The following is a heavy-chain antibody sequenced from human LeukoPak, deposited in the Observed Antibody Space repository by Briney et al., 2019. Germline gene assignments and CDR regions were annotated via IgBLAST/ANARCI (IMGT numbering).Heavy chain of an antibody. Sequence: ASVKVSCKASGYTFTGYYMHWVRQAPGQGLEWMGWINPNSGGTNYAQKFQGRVTMTRDTSISTAYMELSRLRSDDTAVYYCARGGLLVVPAAADAFGIWGQGTMVTVSS. D-gene: IGHD2-2*01. CDR2: INPNSGGT. CDR1: GYTFTGYY. CDR3: ARGGLLVVPAAADAFGI. J-gene: IGHJ3*02. V-gene: IGHV1-2*02.